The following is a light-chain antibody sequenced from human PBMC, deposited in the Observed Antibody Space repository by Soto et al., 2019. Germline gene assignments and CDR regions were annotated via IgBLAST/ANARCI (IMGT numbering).Light chain of an antibody. CDR2: GTS. Sequence: EIVLTQSPGTLSVSPGERATLSCRASQTISSNNLAWYQQKPGQAPSLLIYGTSSRATGIPARFSGSGSGTDFTLTISRLEPEDSAIYYCQQYGSWTFGQGTKAEI. J-gene: IGKJ1*01. CDR1: QTISSNN. V-gene: IGKV3-20*01. CDR3: QQYGSWT.